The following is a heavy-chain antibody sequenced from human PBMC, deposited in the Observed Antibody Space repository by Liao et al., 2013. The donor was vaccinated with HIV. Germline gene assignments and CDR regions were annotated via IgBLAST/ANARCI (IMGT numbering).Heavy chain of an antibody. V-gene: IGHV4-61*02. D-gene: IGHD2/OR15-2a*01. CDR2: IDSKWNT. Sequence: VQLHESGPGLVKPSQTLSLTCTVSGGSMSSGDYCWNWIRQSAGKGLEWIGRIDSKWNTRYNPSLESRVSMSVDTSKNQVSLKVTSVNTTDMAVYYCARSPWVGMEAYFFDLWGRGTPVTVSS. CDR1: GGSMSSGDYC. J-gene: IGHJ2*01. CDR3: ARSPWVGMEAYFFDL.